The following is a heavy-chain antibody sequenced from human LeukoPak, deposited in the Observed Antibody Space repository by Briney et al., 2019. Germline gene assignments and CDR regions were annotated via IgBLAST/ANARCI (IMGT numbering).Heavy chain of an antibody. CDR2: IIPIFGTA. D-gene: IGHD6-13*01. J-gene: IGHJ4*02. Sequence: SVKVSCKASGGTFSSYAISWVRQAPGQGLECMGRIIPIFGTANYAQKFQGRVTITTDESTSTAYMELSSLRSEDTAVYYCARLYPTTLTSYSSSLWGQGTLVTVSS. CDR3: ARLYPTTLTSYSSSL. CDR1: GGTFSSYA. V-gene: IGHV1-69*05.